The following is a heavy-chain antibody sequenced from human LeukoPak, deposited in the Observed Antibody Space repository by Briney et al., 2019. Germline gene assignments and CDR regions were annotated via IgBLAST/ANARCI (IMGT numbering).Heavy chain of an antibody. Sequence: SQTLSLACTVSGGSISSGDYYWSWIRQPPGKGLEWIGNIYYSGSTYYNPSLKSRVTISVDTSKNQFSLKLSSVTAADTAVYYCARVGPGVWFDYWCQGTLVTVSS. CDR3: ARVGPGVWFDY. J-gene: IGHJ4*02. CDR1: GGSISSGDYY. V-gene: IGHV4-30-4*01. CDR2: IYYSGST. D-gene: IGHD3-16*01.